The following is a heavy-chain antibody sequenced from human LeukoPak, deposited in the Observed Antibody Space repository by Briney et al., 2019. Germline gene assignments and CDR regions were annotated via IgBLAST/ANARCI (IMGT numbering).Heavy chain of an antibody. D-gene: IGHD4-17*01. CDR3: ARERGDYDSDNWFDS. J-gene: IGHJ5*01. CDR2: IYYGGGT. V-gene: IGHV4-59*01. CDR1: GASIGSYF. Sequence: SETLSLTCTVSGASIGSYFWSWIRQPPGKGLEWIGYIYYGGGTNYNPSFESRITISVDTSKNRISLNLTSVTASDTAMYYCARERGDYDSDNWFDSWGQGTLVTVSS.